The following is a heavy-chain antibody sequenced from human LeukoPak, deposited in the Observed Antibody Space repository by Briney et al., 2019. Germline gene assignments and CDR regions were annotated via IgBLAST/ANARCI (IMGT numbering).Heavy chain of an antibody. Sequence: GGSLRLSCAASGFTFSSYWMSWVRQAPGKGLEWVANIKQDGSEKYYVDSVKGRFTISRDNAKNSLYLQMNSLRAEDTAVYYCAKQATVEMATIIIDYWGQGTLVTVSS. V-gene: IGHV3-7*03. J-gene: IGHJ4*02. CDR3: AKQATVEMATIIIDY. CDR1: GFTFSSYW. D-gene: IGHD5-24*01. CDR2: IKQDGSEK.